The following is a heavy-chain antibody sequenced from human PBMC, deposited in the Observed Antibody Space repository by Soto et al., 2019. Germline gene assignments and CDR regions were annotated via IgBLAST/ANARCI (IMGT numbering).Heavy chain of an antibody. V-gene: IGHV3-23*01. Sequence: GGSLRLSCAASGFTFSSYAMSWVRQAPGKGLEWVSAISGSGGSTYYADSVKGRFTISRDNSKNTLYLQMNSLRAEDTAVYYCAKDLRSSLDIVATIGLQHPSPNYYYGMDVWGQGTTVTVSS. J-gene: IGHJ6*02. CDR3: AKDLRSSLDIVATIGLQHPSPNYYYGMDV. CDR1: GFTFSSYA. CDR2: ISGSGGST. D-gene: IGHD5-12*01.